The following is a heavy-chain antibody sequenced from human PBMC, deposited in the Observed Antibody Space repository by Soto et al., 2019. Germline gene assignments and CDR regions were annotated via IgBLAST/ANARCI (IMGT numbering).Heavy chain of an antibody. V-gene: IGHV1-2*02. CDR2: INPNSGGT. D-gene: IGHD3-22*01. J-gene: IGHJ4*02. CDR3: ARATFFRKGYYDATDYYFFDY. Sequence: GASVKVSCKASGYTFTGYYMHWVRQAPGQGLEWMGWINPNSGGTNYAQKFQGRVTMTRDTSISTAYMELSRLRSDDTAVYYCARATFFRKGYYDATDYYFFDYWGQGTLVTVS. CDR1: GYTFTGYY.